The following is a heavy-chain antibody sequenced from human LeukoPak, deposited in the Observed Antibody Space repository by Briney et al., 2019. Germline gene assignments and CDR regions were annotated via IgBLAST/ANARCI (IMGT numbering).Heavy chain of an antibody. CDR3: AKANIVLVTAVSFDY. J-gene: IGHJ4*02. D-gene: IGHD2-21*02. CDR2: ISWNSGSI. V-gene: IGHV3-9*01. CDR1: GFTFDDYA. Sequence: GGSLRLSCAASGFTFDDYAMHWVRQAPGKSLEWVSGISWNSGSIGYADSVKGRFTISRDNAKNSLYLQMNSLRAEDTALYYCAKANIVLVTAVSFDYWGQGTLVTVSS.